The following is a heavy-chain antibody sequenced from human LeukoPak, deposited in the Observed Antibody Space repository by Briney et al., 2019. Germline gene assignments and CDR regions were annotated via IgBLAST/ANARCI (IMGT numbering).Heavy chain of an antibody. Sequence: GASVKVSCKSSGSTFTACYIHWLRQAPGQGPGWMGWTKPDSGSSHYAQKLQGRVTMTRATSSNSAYMDLTRLKSDDTAVYYCARARVPIAVAGLYYFDYWGQGALVTVSS. CDR2: TKPDSGSS. J-gene: IGHJ4*02. D-gene: IGHD6-19*01. V-gene: IGHV1-2*02. CDR3: ARARVPIAVAGLYYFDY. CDR1: GSTFTACY.